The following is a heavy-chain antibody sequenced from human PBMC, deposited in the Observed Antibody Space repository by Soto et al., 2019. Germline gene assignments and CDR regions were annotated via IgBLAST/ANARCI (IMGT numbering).Heavy chain of an antibody. CDR3: TTDQVGYKAYYYHGMDV. CDR1: GFTFSNAW. V-gene: IGHV3-15*01. Sequence: PGGSLRLSCAASGFTFSNAWMSWVRQAPGKGLEWVGRIKSKTDGGTTDYAAPVKGRFTISRDDSKNTLYLQMNSLKTEDTAVYYCTTDQVGYKAYYYHGMDVWGQGTTVTVSS. D-gene: IGHD5-12*01. CDR2: IKSKTDGGTT. J-gene: IGHJ6*02.